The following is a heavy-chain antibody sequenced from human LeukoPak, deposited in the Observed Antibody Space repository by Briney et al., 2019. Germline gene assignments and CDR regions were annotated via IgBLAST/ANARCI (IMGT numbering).Heavy chain of an antibody. V-gene: IGHV1-3*01. J-gene: IGHJ5*02. CDR3: ARSTYYYDSSGSNWFDP. CDR1: GYTFTSYA. CDR2: INAGNGNT. D-gene: IGHD3-22*01. Sequence: ASVKVSCKASGYTFTSYAMHWVRQAPGQRLEWMGWINAGNGNTKYSQKFQGRVTITRDTSASTAYMELSSLRSEDTAVYYCARSTYYYDSSGSNWFDPWGQGTLVTVSS.